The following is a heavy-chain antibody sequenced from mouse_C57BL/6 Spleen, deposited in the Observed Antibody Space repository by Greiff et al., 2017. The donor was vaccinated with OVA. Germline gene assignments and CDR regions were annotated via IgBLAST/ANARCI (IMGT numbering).Heavy chain of an antibody. J-gene: IGHJ2*01. CDR1: GFTFTSYW. V-gene: IGHV1-69*01. CDR2: IAPSDSYS. CDR3: ATHYLDY. Sequence: QVQLQQPGAELVMPGASVKLSCKASGFTFTSYWMHWVKQRPGQGLEWIGEIAPSDSYSNYNQKFKGKSTLTVDKSSSTAYMQLSSLTSEDSAVYYCATHYLDYWGQGTTLTFAS.